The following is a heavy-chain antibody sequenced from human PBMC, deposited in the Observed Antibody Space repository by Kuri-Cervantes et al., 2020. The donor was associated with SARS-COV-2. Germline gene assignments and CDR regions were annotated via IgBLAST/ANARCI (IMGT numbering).Heavy chain of an antibody. V-gene: IGHV1-69*05. J-gene: IGHJ4*02. CDR2: IIPIFGTA. Sequence: ASVKVSCKASGGTFSSYAISWVRQAPGQGLEWMGGIIPIFGTANYAQKFQGRVTITTDESTSTAYMELSSLRSEDTAMYYCARDCSGTDCNVIVYALSDWGQGTLVTVSS. CDR1: GGTFSSYA. D-gene: IGHD2-8*01. CDR3: ARDCSGTDCNVIVYALSD.